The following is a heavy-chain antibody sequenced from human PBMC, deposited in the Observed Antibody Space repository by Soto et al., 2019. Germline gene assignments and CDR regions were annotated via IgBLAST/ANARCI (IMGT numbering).Heavy chain of an antibody. CDR1: GGSISSGDYY. CDR3: ARALIQLWPHYYYGMDV. CDR2: IYYSGTT. Sequence: SETLSLTCTVSGGSISSGDYYWSWIRQPPGKGLEWIGYIYYSGTTYYSPSLKSRVTISVDTSKNQFSLKLSSVTAADTAVYYCARALIQLWPHYYYGMDVWGQGTTVTVSS. J-gene: IGHJ6*02. D-gene: IGHD5-18*01. V-gene: IGHV4-30-4*01.